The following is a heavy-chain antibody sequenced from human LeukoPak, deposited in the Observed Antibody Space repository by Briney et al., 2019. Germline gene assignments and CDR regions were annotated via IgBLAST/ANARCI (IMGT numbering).Heavy chain of an antibody. CDR1: GYSFTSYW. J-gene: IGHJ4*02. Sequence: GESLKISGKGSGYSFTSYWIGGVGQMPGKGLDWMGIIYPGDSDTRYSPSFQGQVTISADKSISTAYLQWSSLKASDTTMYYCARPTGSWYNRNYYYFDYWGQGTLVTVSS. D-gene: IGHD6-13*01. CDR2: IYPGDSDT. CDR3: ARPTGSWYNRNYYYFDY. V-gene: IGHV5-51*01.